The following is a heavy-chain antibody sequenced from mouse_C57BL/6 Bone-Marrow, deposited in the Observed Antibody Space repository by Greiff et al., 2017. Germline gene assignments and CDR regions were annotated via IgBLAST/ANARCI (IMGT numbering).Heavy chain of an antibody. D-gene: IGHD1-1*01. CDR1: GFTFSSYG. CDR2: ISSGGSYT. CDR3: AIYGSMWCGY. Sequence: EVKLVESGGDLVKPGGSLKLSCAASGFTFSSYGMSWVRQTPDKRLGWVATISSGGSYTYYPDSVKGRFTIARDNAKNTLYLQVSSLKCEDTAMYYCAIYGSMWCGYWGQGTLVTVSA. V-gene: IGHV5-6*01. J-gene: IGHJ3*01.